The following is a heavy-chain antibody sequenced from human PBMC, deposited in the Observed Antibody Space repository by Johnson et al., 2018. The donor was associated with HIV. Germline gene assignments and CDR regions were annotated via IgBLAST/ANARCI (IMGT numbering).Heavy chain of an antibody. Sequence: QVQLVESGGGVVQPGRSLRLSCAASGFTFSSYAMHWVRQAPGKGLEWVAVISYDGSNKYYADSVKGRFTISRDNSKNTLYLQMNSLRAEDTAVYYCAKPPMATSIPSDAFDIWGQGTMVTVSS. CDR1: GFTFSSYA. J-gene: IGHJ3*02. CDR2: ISYDGSNK. D-gene: IGHD5-24*01. CDR3: AKPPMATSIPSDAFDI. V-gene: IGHV3-30-3*02.